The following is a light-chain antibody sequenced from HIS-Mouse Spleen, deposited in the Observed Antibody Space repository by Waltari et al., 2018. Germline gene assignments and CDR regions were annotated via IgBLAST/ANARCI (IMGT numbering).Light chain of an antibody. Sequence: IQLTQSLSFLSASVEDRVNITCRASQGISSYLAWYQQKPGKAPKLLLYAASTLQSGVPSRFSGSGSGKEFTLTISSLQPEDFATYYCQQLNSYPPTFGQGTKVEIK. CDR3: QQLNSYPPT. CDR2: AAS. J-gene: IGKJ1*01. V-gene: IGKV1-9*01. CDR1: QGISSY.